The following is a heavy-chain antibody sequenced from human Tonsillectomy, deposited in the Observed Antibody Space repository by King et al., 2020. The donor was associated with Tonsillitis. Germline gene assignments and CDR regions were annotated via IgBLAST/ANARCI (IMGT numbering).Heavy chain of an antibody. CDR3: ASSPDSSSWYDPDDYYGMYV. Sequence: VQLVESGGGVVQPGRSLRLSCAASGFTFSSYGMHWVRQAPGKGLEWVAVISYDGSNKYYADSVKGRFTISRDNSKNTLYLQMNSLRADDTAVYYCASSPDSSSWYDPDDYYGMYVWGQGTTVTVSS. CDR2: ISYDGSNK. CDR1: GFTFSSYG. J-gene: IGHJ6*02. V-gene: IGHV3-30*03. D-gene: IGHD6-13*01.